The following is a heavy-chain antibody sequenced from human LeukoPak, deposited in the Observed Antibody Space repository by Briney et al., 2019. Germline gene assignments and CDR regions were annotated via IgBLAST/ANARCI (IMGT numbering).Heavy chain of an antibody. CDR2: ISGSGGST. D-gene: IGHD6-19*01. CDR3: ARGGLAYYYYMDV. Sequence: PGGSLRLSCAASGFTFSSYGMSWVRQAPGKGLEWVSGISGSGGSTYYADSVKGRFTISRDNSKNSLYLQMNSLRAEDTAVYYCARGGLAYYYYMDVWGKGTTVTVSS. J-gene: IGHJ6*03. V-gene: IGHV3-23*01. CDR1: GFTFSSYG.